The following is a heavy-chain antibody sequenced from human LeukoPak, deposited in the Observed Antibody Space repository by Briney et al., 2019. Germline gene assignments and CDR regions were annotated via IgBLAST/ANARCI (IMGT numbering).Heavy chain of an antibody. V-gene: IGHV5-51*01. Sequence: GESLKISCKGSGYSFTSYWIGWVRQMPGKGLEWMGIIYPGDSDTRYSPSFQGQVTISADKSISTAYLQWSSLKASDTAMYYCARLNYYDSSGYQSDAFDIWGQGTMVTVSS. CDR2: IYPGDSDT. D-gene: IGHD3-22*01. CDR1: GYSFTSYW. CDR3: ARLNYYDSSGYQSDAFDI. J-gene: IGHJ3*02.